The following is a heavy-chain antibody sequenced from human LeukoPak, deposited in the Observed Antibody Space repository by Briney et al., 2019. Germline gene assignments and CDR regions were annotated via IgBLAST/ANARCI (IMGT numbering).Heavy chain of an antibody. D-gene: IGHD6-19*01. J-gene: IGHJ4*02. CDR1: GFTFSSYS. CDR2: ISSSSSYI. Sequence: GGSLRLSCAASGFTFSSYSMNWVRQAPGKGLEWVSSISSSSSYIYYADSVKGRFTISRDNAKNSLYLQMNSLRAEDTAVYYCASGSGWYEGWFSRHDNWGQGTLVTVSS. CDR3: ASGSGWYEGWFSRHDN. V-gene: IGHV3-21*01.